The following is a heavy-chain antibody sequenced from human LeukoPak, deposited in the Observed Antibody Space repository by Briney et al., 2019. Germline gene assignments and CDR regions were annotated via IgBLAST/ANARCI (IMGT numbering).Heavy chain of an antibody. CDR2: IIPIFGTA. V-gene: IGHV1-69*05. CDR3: ARDSSRDGYNSPGY. CDR1: GGAFSSYA. D-gene: IGHD5-24*01. J-gene: IGHJ4*02. Sequence: SVKVSCKASGGAFSSYAISWVRQAPGQGLEWMGGIIPIFGTANYAQKFQGRVTITTDESTSTAYMELSGLRSEDTAVYYWARDSSRDGYNSPGYWGQGTLVTVSS.